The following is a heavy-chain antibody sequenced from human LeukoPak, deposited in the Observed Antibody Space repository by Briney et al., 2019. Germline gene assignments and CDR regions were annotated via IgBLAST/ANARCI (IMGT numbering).Heavy chain of an antibody. Sequence: SETLSLTCTVPGGSISSYYWSWIRQPPGKGLEWIGYIYYSGSTDYNPSLKSRVTISVDTSKNQFSLKLSSVTAADTAVYYCARRGYGGPFDPWGQGTLVTVSS. CDR2: IYYSGST. J-gene: IGHJ5*02. CDR1: GGSISSYY. V-gene: IGHV4-59*08. D-gene: IGHD4-23*01. CDR3: ARRGYGGPFDP.